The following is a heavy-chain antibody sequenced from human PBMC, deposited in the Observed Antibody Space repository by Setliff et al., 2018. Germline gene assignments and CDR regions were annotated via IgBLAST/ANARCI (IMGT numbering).Heavy chain of an antibody. CDR3: GRASRFGTIVYRGDYYMDV. CDR1: GYTFTTYA. J-gene: IGHJ6*03. V-gene: IGHV7-4-1*02. D-gene: IGHD3-10*01. Sequence: CKASGYTFTTYAMGWMRQAPGQGLEWMGWINTNTGNPSYAQGFTGRFVFSLDTSVSTAYLQINSLEAEDSAVYYCGRASRFGTIVYRGDYYMDVWGKGTTVTVSS. CDR2: INTNTGNP.